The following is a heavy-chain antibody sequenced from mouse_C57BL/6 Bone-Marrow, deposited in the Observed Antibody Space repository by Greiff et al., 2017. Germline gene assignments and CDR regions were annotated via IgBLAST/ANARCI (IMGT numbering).Heavy chain of an antibody. CDR2: LDHEDGDT. Sequence: EVQRVESGAELVRPGASVKLSCTASGFNIKDYYMHWVKQRPEPGLGWLGRLDHEDGDTESAPQFQGQATMPAAPSSNTSYLQLSSLTSEYTAVYYCTTCGNYFYAMDYWGQGTSGTVSS. CDR3: TTCGNYFYAMDY. CDR1: GFNIKDYY. V-gene: IGHV14-1*01. J-gene: IGHJ4*01. D-gene: IGHD2-1*01.